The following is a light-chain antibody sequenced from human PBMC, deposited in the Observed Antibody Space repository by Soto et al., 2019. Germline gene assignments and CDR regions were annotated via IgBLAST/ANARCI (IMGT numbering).Light chain of an antibody. CDR1: QSVDFF. CDR3: QQYNNWPALT. CDR2: DAS. V-gene: IGKV3-15*01. J-gene: IGKJ4*01. Sequence: EIVLTQSPGTLSLSPGERATLSCRASQSVDFFLAWYQQKPGQPPRLLMYDASTRATGIPARFSGSGSGTEFTLTISSLQSEDFAVYYCQQYNNWPALTFGGGTKVDIK.